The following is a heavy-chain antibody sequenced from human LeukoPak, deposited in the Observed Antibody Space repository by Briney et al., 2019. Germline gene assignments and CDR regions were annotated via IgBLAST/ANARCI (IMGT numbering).Heavy chain of an antibody. CDR2: IYYSGST. CDR3: ARRARGNGMDV. V-gene: IGHV4-28*01. Sequence: PSETLSLTCADSGYSISSSNWWGWIRQPPGKGLEWIGYIYYSGSTYYNPSLKSRATMSVDTSEHQISLKLSSVTAVDTAVYYCARRARGNGMDVWGQGTTVTVSS. CDR1: GYSISSSNW. J-gene: IGHJ6*02. D-gene: IGHD1-26*01.